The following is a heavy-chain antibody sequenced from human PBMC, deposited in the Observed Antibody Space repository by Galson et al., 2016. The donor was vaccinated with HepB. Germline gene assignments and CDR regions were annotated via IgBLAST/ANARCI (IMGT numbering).Heavy chain of an antibody. Sequence: SLRLSCAGSGFTFNNFAMNWVRQAPGKGLEWVSTASSIGGDTFYADSVKGRFTTSRDNSKNTVYLQMNSLGAEDTAVYYCVRRGSSYHVFHFYGMDVWGQGTTVTVSS. D-gene: IGHD2-2*01. CDR3: VRRGSSYHVFHFYGMDV. CDR1: GFTFNNFA. J-gene: IGHJ6*02. CDR2: ASSIGGDT. V-gene: IGHV3-23*01.